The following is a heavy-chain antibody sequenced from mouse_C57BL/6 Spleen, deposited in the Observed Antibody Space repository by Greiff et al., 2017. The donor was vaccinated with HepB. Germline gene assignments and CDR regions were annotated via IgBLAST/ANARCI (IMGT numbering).Heavy chain of an antibody. CDR2: IRSKSNNYAT. V-gene: IGHV10-1*01. CDR3: TGNSYDYFDY. D-gene: IGHD2-1*01. Sequence: EVQLLESGGGLVQPKGSLKLSCAASGFSFNTYAMNWVRQAPGKGLEWVARIRSKSNNYATYYADSVKDRFTISRDDSESMLYLQMNNLKTEDTAMYYCTGNSYDYFDYWGQGTTLTVSS. J-gene: IGHJ2*01. CDR1: GFSFNTYA.